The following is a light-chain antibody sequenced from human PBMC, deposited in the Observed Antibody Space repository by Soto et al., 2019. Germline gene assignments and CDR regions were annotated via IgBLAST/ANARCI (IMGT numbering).Light chain of an antibody. CDR3: QQSYITPYT. V-gene: IGKV1-39*01. CDR2: MAS. J-gene: IGKJ2*01. Sequence: DIQMTQSPSSLSASVGDRVTITCRASQTFSNYLNWYQQKPGKAPRLLIYMASTLQSGVPSRFSGSGSGTDFTLTISSLQPEDSALYYCQQSYITPYTFGQGTKLEIK. CDR1: QTFSNY.